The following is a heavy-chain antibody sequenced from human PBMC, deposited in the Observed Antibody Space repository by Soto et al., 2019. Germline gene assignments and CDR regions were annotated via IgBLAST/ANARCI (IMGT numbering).Heavy chain of an antibody. Sequence: HPGGSLRLSCAASGFTFSSYVMSWVRQAPGKGLDWVSGISGSGGHTYYADSVKGRFTISRDNSKNTLYLQMNSLRAEDTAVYFCAKDGSYYDSPTESDSWGQGTLVTVSS. CDR2: ISGSGGHT. D-gene: IGHD3-22*01. CDR1: GFTFSSYV. J-gene: IGHJ4*02. CDR3: AKDGSYYDSPTESDS. V-gene: IGHV3-23*01.